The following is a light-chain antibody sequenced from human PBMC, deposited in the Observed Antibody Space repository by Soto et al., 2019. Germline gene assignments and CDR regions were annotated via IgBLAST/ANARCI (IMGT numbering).Light chain of an antibody. CDR3: ASYTGGSTYV. CDR2: EVS. Sequence: QSALTQPASVSGSPGQSITISCTGASSDVSGYNFVSWYQQHPGKAPKVMIYEVSNWPSGVSSRFSGSKSGNTASLTISGLQAEHEADYYCASYTGGSTYVFGTRTKLTVL. CDR1: SSDVSGYNF. J-gene: IGLJ1*01. V-gene: IGLV2-14*03.